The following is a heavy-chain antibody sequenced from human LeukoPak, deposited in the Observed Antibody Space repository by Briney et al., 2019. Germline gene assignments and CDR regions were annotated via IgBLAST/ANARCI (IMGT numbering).Heavy chain of an antibody. Sequence: KPSETLSLTCAVSGGSLSSSHWWSWVRQPPGKGLEWIGEIYHSGTTRYNPSLKSRVTISVDKSKNQFSLNLSSVTAADTAVYYCARGYGILWFGEFQRADAFDIWGQGTMVTVSS. D-gene: IGHD3-10*01. J-gene: IGHJ3*02. CDR1: GGSLSSSHW. CDR2: IYHSGTT. CDR3: ARGYGILWFGEFQRADAFDI. V-gene: IGHV4-4*02.